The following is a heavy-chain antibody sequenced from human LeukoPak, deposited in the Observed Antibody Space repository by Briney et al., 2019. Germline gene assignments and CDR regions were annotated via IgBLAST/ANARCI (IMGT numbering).Heavy chain of an antibody. CDR1: GYGFTSYW. Sequence: GASLQISCKGSGYGFTSYWIGWVRRLPGKGLEWMGIIYPGDSDTRYSPSFQGQVTISADKSISTAYLQWSSLKASDTAMYYCARRGLVTTVTAFDYWGQGTLVTVSS. J-gene: IGHJ4*02. D-gene: IGHD4-17*01. V-gene: IGHV5-51*01. CDR3: ARRGLVTTVTAFDY. CDR2: IYPGDSDT.